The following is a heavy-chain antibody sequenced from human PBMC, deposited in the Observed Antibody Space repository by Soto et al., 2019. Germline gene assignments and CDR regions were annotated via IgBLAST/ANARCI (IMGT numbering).Heavy chain of an antibody. CDR2: ISTSGSYI. D-gene: IGHD4-17*01. CDR1: GFSFSSYN. Sequence: EVQLVESGGGLVKPEESLRLSCAASGFSFSSYNMKWVRQAPGKGLEWVSSISTSGSYIFYAGSVRGRFTIFREDAKNSLHLQMNSLRVEDTAVYYCATIGDRDGFDIWGQGTTVIVSS. J-gene: IGHJ3*02. V-gene: IGHV3-21*06. CDR3: ATIGDRDGFDI.